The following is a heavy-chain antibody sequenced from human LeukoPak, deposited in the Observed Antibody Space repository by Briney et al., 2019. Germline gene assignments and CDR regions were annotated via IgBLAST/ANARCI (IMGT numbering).Heavy chain of an antibody. D-gene: IGHD3-22*01. J-gene: IGHJ3*02. Sequence: PSETLSLTCTVAGGSISSSSYYWGWIRQPPGKGQERIGSFSYSGSTYYNPSLNSRVTISVDTSKNQFSLKLSSVTAADTAVYYCARDTEDSSGYNADAFDIWGQGTMVTVSS. CDR3: ARDTEDSSGYNADAFDI. CDR2: FSYSGST. CDR1: GGSISSSSYY. V-gene: IGHV4-39*07.